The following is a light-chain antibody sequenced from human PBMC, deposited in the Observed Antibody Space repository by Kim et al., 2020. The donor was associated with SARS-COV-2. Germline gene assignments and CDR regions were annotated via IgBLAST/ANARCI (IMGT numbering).Light chain of an antibody. CDR2: GEN. Sequence: ALGQTARITCQGDSLRTYYASWFQQKPGQAPVLVIYGENNRPSGIPDRFSGSRSGNIASLTISGAQAEDEADFYCCSRDSSGQKYVFGSGTKVTVL. V-gene: IGLV3-19*01. J-gene: IGLJ1*01. CDR1: SLRTYY. CDR3: CSRDSSGQKYV.